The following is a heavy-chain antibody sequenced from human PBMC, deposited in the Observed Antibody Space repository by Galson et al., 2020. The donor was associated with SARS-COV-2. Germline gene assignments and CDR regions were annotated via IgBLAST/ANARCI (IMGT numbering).Heavy chain of an antibody. CDR1: GFTFSSYW. CDR2: IKQDGSEK. Sequence: GGSLRLSCAASGFTFSSYWMSWVRQAPGKGLEWVANIKQDGSEKYYVDSVKGRFTISRDNAKNSLYLQMNSLRAEDTAVYYCAREGFYDFWGGYVGDDAFDVWGQGTMVTVSS. J-gene: IGHJ3*01. CDR3: AREGFYDFWGGYVGDDAFDV. V-gene: IGHV3-7*01. D-gene: IGHD3-3*01.